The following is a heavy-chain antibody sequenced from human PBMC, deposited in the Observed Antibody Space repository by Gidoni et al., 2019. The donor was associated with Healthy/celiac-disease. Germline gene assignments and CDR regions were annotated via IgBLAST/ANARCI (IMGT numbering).Heavy chain of an antibody. CDR1: GVTFSSHA. Sequence: QVQLVASGGGVVQPGRSLRLSCAASGVTFSSHAMHWVRQAPGKGLEGVAVISYDGSNKYYADSVKGRFTISRDNSKNTLYLQMNSLRAEDTAVYYCARDIVGITIFGVVTLGGFDYWGQGTLVTVSS. D-gene: IGHD3-3*01. CDR3: ARDIVGITIFGVVTLGGFDY. V-gene: IGHV3-30*04. CDR2: ISYDGSNK. J-gene: IGHJ4*02.